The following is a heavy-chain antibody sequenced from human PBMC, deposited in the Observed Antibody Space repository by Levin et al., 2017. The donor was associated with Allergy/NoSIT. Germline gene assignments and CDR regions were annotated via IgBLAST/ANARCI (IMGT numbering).Heavy chain of an antibody. Sequence: GGSLRLSCAASGFTFSSFGFHWVRQAPGKGLEWVAVTSYDGNNVFYAESVKGRFTISRDNSKSTLYLQMNSLRTEDTAVYYCAKDWGVAVAGYYFDDWGQGILVTVSA. J-gene: IGHJ4*02. CDR2: TSYDGNNV. V-gene: IGHV3-30*18. CDR3: AKDWGVAVAGYYFDD. CDR1: GFTFSSFG. D-gene: IGHD6-19*01.